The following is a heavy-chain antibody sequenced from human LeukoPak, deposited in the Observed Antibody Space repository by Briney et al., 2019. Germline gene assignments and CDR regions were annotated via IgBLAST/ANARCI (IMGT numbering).Heavy chain of an antibody. Sequence: PGRSLRLSCTASGFTFSSFGMHWVRQAPGKGLEWVALISYDGSNNYYADSVKGRFTISRDNSKNTLYLQMNSLRADDTAVYYCAKRAVATNYFDYWGQGTLVTVSS. J-gene: IGHJ4*02. CDR1: GFTFSSFG. CDR3: AKRAVATNYFDY. CDR2: ISYDGSNN. V-gene: IGHV3-30*18. D-gene: IGHD1-26*01.